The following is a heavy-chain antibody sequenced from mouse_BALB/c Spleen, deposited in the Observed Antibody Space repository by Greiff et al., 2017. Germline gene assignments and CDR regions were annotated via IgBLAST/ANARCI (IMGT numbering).Heavy chain of an antibody. Sequence: VQLVESGAELAKPGASVKMSCKASGYTFTSYWMHWVKQRPGQGLEWIGYINPSTGYTEYNQKFKDKATLTADKSSSTAYMQLSSLTSDDSAVYYCARSGTAMDYWGQGTSVTVSS. D-gene: IGHD2-14*01. CDR2: INPSTGYT. J-gene: IGHJ4*01. V-gene: IGHV1-7*01. CDR3: ARSGTAMDY. CDR1: GYTFTSYW.